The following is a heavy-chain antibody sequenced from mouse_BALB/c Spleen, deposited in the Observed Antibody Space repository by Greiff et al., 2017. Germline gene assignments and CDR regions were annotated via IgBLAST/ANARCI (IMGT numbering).Heavy chain of an antibody. CDR2: IYPGDGDT. D-gene: IGHD2-3*01. Sequence: VQLQQSGPELVKPGASVKISCKASGYAFSSSWMNWVKQRPGQGLEWIGRIYPGDGDTNYNGKFKGKATLTADKSSSTAYMQLSSLTSVDSAVYFCARSNDGYYPWFAYWGQGTLVTVSA. V-gene: IGHV1-82*01. CDR3: ARSNDGYYPWFAY. CDR1: GYAFSSSW. J-gene: IGHJ3*01.